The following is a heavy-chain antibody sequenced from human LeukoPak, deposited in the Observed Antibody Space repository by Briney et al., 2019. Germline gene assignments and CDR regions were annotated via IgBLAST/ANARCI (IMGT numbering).Heavy chain of an antibody. D-gene: IGHD3-16*01. CDR2: IYYSGST. CDR3: ASQGGYFDY. V-gene: IGHV4-39*01. J-gene: IGHJ4*02. Sequence: PETLSLTCTVSGGSISSSSYYWGWIRQPPGKGLEWIGSIYYSGSTYYNPSLKSRVTISVDTSKNQFSLKLSSVTAADTAVYYCASQGGYFDYWGQGTLVTVSS. CDR1: GGSISSSSYY.